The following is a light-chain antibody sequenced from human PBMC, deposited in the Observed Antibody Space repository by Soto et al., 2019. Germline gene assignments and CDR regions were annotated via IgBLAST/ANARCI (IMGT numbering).Light chain of an antibody. J-gene: IGKJ4*01. CDR2: ATS. CDR1: QAISSY. CDR3: LKYNYAPT. V-gene: IGKV1-27*01. Sequence: DIQLTQSPSSLSASVGDRVTITCRASQAISSYLAWYQQKPGKVPELLIYATSTLQSGAPSRFSGSGSGTAFTLTISSMLPEDAAPYFCLKYNYAPTFGGGTNVEIK.